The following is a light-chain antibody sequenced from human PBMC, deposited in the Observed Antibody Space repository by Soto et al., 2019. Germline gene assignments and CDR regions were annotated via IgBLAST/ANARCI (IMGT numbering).Light chain of an antibody. J-gene: IGLJ1*01. CDR3: CSYASSGTFV. Sequence: QSALTQPASVSGSPGQSITISCTGTSGDIGSYNLVSWYQQYPGKAPKLMIYEGSKRPSGISNRFSGSKSGYTASLTISGLKTQDDADYYCCSYASSGTFVFGTGTKVTV. CDR2: EGS. V-gene: IGLV2-23*01. CDR1: SGDIGSYNL.